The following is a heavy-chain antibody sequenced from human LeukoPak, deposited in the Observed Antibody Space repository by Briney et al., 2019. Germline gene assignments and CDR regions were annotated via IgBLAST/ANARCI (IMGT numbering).Heavy chain of an antibody. CDR1: GYTFTSYG. D-gene: IGHD3-3*01. CDR2: ISAYNGNT. V-gene: IGHV1-18*01. Sequence: ASVKVSCKASGYTFTSYGISWVRQAPGQGLEWMGWISAYNGNTNYAQKLQGRVTMTTDTSTSTAYMELRSLRSDDTAVYYCARDVTDYDFWSGYSSFDYWGQGTLVTVSS. J-gene: IGHJ4*02. CDR3: ARDVTDYDFWSGYSSFDY.